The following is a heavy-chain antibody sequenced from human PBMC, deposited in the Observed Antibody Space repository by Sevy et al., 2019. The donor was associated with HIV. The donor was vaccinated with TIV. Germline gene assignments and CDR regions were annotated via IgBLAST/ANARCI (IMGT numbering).Heavy chain of an antibody. CDR2: IRSKTDGGTT. J-gene: IGHJ4*02. V-gene: IGHV3-15*01. Sequence: GGSLRLSCVASGFTFSNVWMSWVRQAPGKGPEWVGRIRSKTDGGTTDYAASVKGRFTISRDDSKNTLDLQMSGLKTEDTAVYCCTIDPVHCLWGWGTLVSVSS. D-gene: IGHD6-6*01. CDR3: TIDPVHCL. CDR1: GFTFSNVW.